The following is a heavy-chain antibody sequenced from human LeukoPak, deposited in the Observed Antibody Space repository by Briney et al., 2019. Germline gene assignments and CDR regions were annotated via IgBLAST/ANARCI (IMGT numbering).Heavy chain of an antibody. CDR2: IYTSGST. J-gene: IGHJ6*03. V-gene: IGHV4-4*09. D-gene: IGHD3-10*01. CDR1: GGSISSYY. Sequence: SETLSLTCTVSGGSISSYYWSWIRQPPGKGLEWIGYIYTSGSTNYNPSLKSRVTISVDTSKNQFSLKLSSVTAADTAVYYCARLSSYYGSGSYYKGGLPGVSPNYYYYYMDVWGKGTTVTVSS. CDR3: ARLSSYYGSGSYYKGGLPGVSPNYYYYYMDV.